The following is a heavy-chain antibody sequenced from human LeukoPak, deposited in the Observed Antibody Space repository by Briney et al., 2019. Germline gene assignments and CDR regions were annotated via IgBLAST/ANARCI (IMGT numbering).Heavy chain of an antibody. CDR2: IIPIFGTA. CDR3: PRTYYYGSGGSHYYYIDV. Sequence: AVKVSCKAPLGTFSSYAISWVRQAPGQGGEWMGGIIPIFGTANYAQKFQGRVTITTDESTSTAYMELSSLRSEDTAVYYCPRTYYYGSGGSHYYYIDVWGKGTTVTVSS. J-gene: IGHJ6*03. V-gene: IGHV1-69*05. D-gene: IGHD3-10*01. CDR1: LGTFSSYA.